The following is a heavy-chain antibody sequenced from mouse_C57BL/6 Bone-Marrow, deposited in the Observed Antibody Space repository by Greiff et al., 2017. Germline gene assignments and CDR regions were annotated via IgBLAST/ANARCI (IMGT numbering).Heavy chain of an antibody. CDR3: ARGGYYYGSSLDY. CDR1: GFTFSDYY. J-gene: IGHJ2*01. V-gene: IGHV5-16*01. D-gene: IGHD1-1*01. CDR2: INYDGSST. Sequence: EVNVVESEGGLVQPGSSMKLSCTASGFTFSDYYMAWVRQVPEKGLEWVANINYDGSSTYYLDSLKSRFIISRDNAKNILYLQMSSLKSEDTATYYCARGGYYYGSSLDYWGQGTTLTVSS.